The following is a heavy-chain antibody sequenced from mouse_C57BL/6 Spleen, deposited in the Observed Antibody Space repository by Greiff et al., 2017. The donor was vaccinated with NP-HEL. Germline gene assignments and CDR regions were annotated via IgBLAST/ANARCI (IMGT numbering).Heavy chain of an antibody. CDR1: GFTFSSYA. V-gene: IGHV5-4*01. CDR2: ISDGGSYT. D-gene: IGHD1-1*01. J-gene: IGHJ3*01. Sequence: EVQLVESGGGLVKPGGSLKLSCAASGFTFSSYALSWVRQTPEKRLEWVATISDGGSYTYYPDNVKGRFSISRDHAKNNLYLQMSHLKSEDTAMYYCANGGSSPFAYWGQGALVTVAA. CDR3: ANGGSSPFAY.